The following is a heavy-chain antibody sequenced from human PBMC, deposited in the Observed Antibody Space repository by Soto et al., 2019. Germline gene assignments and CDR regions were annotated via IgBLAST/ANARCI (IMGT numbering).Heavy chain of an antibody. CDR3: ARANPYSSSWYRDY. CDR1: GYTFTSYG. CDR2: ISAYNGNT. V-gene: IGHV1-18*01. J-gene: IGHJ4*02. D-gene: IGHD6-13*01. Sequence: ASVKVSCKASGYTFTSYGISWVRQAPGQGLEWMGWISAYNGNTNYAQKLQGRVTMTTDTSTSTAYMELRSLRSDDTAVYYCARANPYSSSWYRDYWGKGTLATVSS.